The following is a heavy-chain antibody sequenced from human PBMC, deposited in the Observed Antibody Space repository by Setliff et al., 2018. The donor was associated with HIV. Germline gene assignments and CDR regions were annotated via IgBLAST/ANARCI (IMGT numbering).Heavy chain of an antibody. D-gene: IGHD3-10*01. V-gene: IGHV4-39*01. CDR2: FYYSGST. J-gene: IGHJ4*02. Sequence: SETLSLTCTVSGGSISNYYRAWIRQPPGKGLEWIGSFYYSGSTYYNPSLKSRVTISVDTSKNQFSLRLTSVTAADTAVYYCARNTRAGDFDYWGQGTLVTVSS. CDR1: GGSISNYY. CDR3: ARNTRAGDFDY.